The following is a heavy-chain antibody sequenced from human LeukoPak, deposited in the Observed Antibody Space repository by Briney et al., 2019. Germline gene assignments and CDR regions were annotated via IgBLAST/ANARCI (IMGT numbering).Heavy chain of an antibody. Sequence: SETLSLTCSVSGGSISSSSYYWGWIRQPPGKGLEWIGNIYYSGTTYYNPSLKSRVTISLDTSKNQFSLKLSSVTAADTAVYYCARGRGFGELLWRHRGRGWFDPWGQGTLVTVSS. CDR1: GGSISSSSYY. CDR3: ARGRGFGELLWRHRGRGWFDP. D-gene: IGHD3-10*01. V-gene: IGHV4-39*07. CDR2: IYYSGTT. J-gene: IGHJ5*02.